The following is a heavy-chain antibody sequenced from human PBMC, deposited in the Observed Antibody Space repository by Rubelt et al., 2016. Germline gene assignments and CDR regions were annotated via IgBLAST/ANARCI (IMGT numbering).Heavy chain of an antibody. CDR1: GGSYSGYY. Sequence: QVQLQQWGAGLLKPSETLSLTCAVYGGSYSGYYWSWIRQPPGKGLEWIGEIHPSGSTNFNPSFKSRLTMSVDTSRNQFSPWLSTVTAAETAIYFCARVEYGSSWFKYWGQGTLVTVSS. V-gene: IGHV4-34*01. D-gene: IGHD6-13*01. CDR3: ARVEYGSSWFKY. CDR2: IHPSGST. J-gene: IGHJ4*02.